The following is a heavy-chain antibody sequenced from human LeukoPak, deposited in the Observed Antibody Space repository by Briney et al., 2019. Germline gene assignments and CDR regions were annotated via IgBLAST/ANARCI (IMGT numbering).Heavy chain of an antibody. D-gene: IGHD3-9*01. CDR3: ARSPYYDILAGFYYYFDY. CDR2: ISTSFSYT. Sequence: GGSLRLSCAASGFTFSDYYMSWIRQAPGKGLEWVSFISTSFSYTYYADSVKGRLTISRDNSKSTLYLQMNSLRAEDTATYYCARSPYYDILAGFYYYFDYWGQGTLVTVSS. J-gene: IGHJ4*02. V-gene: IGHV3-11*06. CDR1: GFTFSDYY.